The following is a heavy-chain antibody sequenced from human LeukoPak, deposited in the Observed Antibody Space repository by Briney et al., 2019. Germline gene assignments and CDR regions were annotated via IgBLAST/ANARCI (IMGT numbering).Heavy chain of an antibody. D-gene: IGHD2-21*02. CDR2: INHSGST. Sequence: SETLSLTCAVYGGSFSGYYWSWIRQPPGKGLEWIGEINHSGSTNYNPSLKSRVTISVDTSKNQFSLKLSSVTAADTAVYYCARDHCGGDCYLDYWGQGTLVTVSS. CDR1: GGSFSGYY. J-gene: IGHJ4*02. CDR3: ARDHCGGDCYLDY. V-gene: IGHV4-34*01.